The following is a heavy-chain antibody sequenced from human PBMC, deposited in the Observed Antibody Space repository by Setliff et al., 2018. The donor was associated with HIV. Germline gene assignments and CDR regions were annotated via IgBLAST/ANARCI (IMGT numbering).Heavy chain of an antibody. D-gene: IGHD3-16*01. Sequence: SETLSLTCTVSGDSISSAYYWGWIRQPPGKGLEWFGSIYHSGSTYYNPSLKSRVTISVDTSKNQFSLKLTSVTAADTAVYYCARHESRGSVRRDVAFDIWGQGTMVTVSS. CDR3: ARHESRGSVRRDVAFDI. CDR2: IYHSGST. CDR1: GDSISSAYY. V-gene: IGHV4-38-2*02. J-gene: IGHJ3*02.